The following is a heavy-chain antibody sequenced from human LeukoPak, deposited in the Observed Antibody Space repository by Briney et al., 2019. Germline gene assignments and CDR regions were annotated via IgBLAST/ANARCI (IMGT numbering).Heavy chain of an antibody. CDR3: ARQGYYGSGSLRVNWFDP. CDR2: IYPADSTA. CDR1: GYSFTTYW. J-gene: IGHJ5*02. Sequence: GESLKISCKASGYSFTTYWIGWVRQMPGKGLEWMGIIYPADSTAHYSPSFQGQVTISADKSISTAYLQWSSLKASDTAMYYCARQGYYGSGSLRVNWFDPWGQGTLVTVSS. V-gene: IGHV5-51*01. D-gene: IGHD3-10*01.